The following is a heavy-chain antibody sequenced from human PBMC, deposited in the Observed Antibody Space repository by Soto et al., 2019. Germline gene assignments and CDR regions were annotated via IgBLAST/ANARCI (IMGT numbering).Heavy chain of an antibody. CDR3: ARGPTIPIVVVPAAIYGMDV. CDR2: INHSGST. Sequence: QVQLQQWGAGLLKPSETLSLTCAVYGGSFSGYYWSWIRQPPGKGLEWIGEINHSGSTNYNPSLKSRVNISVDTSKNQFSLKLSSVTAADTAVYYCARGPTIPIVVVPAAIYGMDVWGQGTTVTVSS. J-gene: IGHJ6*02. V-gene: IGHV4-34*01. CDR1: GGSFSGYY. D-gene: IGHD2-2*02.